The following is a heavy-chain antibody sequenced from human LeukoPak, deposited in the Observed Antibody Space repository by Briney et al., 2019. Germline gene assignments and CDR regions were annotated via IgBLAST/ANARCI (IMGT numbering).Heavy chain of an antibody. D-gene: IGHD4-23*01. V-gene: IGHV3-7*01. Sequence: PGGSLRLSCAASGFTVTSNYMSWVRQAPGKGLEWVANIKQDGSEKYYVDSVKGRFTISRDNAKNSLYLQMNSLRAEDTAVYYCARDLTTVVSFVGYWGQGTLVTVSS. CDR3: ARDLTTVVSFVGY. CDR2: IKQDGSEK. CDR1: GFTVTSNY. J-gene: IGHJ4*02.